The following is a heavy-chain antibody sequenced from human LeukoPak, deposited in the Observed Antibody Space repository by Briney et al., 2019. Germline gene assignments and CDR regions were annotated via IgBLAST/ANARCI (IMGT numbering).Heavy chain of an antibody. CDR3: ARGSFYSSSWPA. D-gene: IGHD6-13*01. J-gene: IGHJ5*02. CDR2: INYSGST. Sequence: KTSETLSLTCTVSGGSISSSSFYWGWIRQPPGKGLEWIGSINYSGSTYYNPSLKSRVTISVDTSKNQFSLKLSSVTAADTAVYYCARGSFYSSSWPAWGQGTLVTVSS. CDR1: GGSISSSSFY. V-gene: IGHV4-39*07.